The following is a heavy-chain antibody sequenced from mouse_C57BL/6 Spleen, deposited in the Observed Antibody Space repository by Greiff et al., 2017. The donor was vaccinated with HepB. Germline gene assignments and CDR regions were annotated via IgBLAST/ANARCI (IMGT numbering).Heavy chain of an antibody. Sequence: VQLQQSGAELVRPGASVKLSCKASGYTFTDYYINWVKQRPGQGLEWIARIYPGSGNTYYNEKFKGKATLTAEKSSSTAYMQLSSLTSEDSAVYFCASYYDYEGFAYWGQGTLVTVSA. J-gene: IGHJ3*01. D-gene: IGHD2-4*01. V-gene: IGHV1-76*01. CDR3: ASYYDYEGFAY. CDR2: IYPGSGNT. CDR1: GYTFTDYY.